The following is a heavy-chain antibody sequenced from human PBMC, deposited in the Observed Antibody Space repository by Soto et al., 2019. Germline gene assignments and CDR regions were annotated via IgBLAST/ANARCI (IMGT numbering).Heavy chain of an antibody. V-gene: IGHV2-5*02. D-gene: IGHD2-15*01. CDR2: IYWDDDK. Sequence: QITLKESGPTLVRPTQTLTLTCNFSGFSLSTSGVGVGWIRQPPGKALEWLALIYWDDDKRYSPSLKSRLTITKDTTNNQTVITMINIDPVDTATYYCAPSQCGGSCLQYDSSHYDYGMDDWGQGTTVTVSS. CDR3: APSQCGGSCLQYDSSHYDYGMDD. CDR1: GFSLSTSGVG. J-gene: IGHJ6*02.